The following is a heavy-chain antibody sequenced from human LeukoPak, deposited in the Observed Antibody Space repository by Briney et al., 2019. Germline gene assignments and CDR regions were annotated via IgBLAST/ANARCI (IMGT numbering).Heavy chain of an antibody. CDR1: GGSISSYY. D-gene: IGHD4-17*01. V-gene: IGHV4-59*12. CDR3: ARTGARRTTAAFDY. J-gene: IGHJ4*02. CDR2: IYYSGST. Sequence: SETLSLTCTVSGGSISSYYWSWIRQPPGKGLEWIGYIYYSGSTNYNPSLKSRVTISVDTSKNQFSLKLSSVTAADTAVYYCARTGARRTTAAFDYWGQGTLVTVSS.